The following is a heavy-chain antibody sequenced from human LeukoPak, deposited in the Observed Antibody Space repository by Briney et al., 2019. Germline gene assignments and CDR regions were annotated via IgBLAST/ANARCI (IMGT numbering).Heavy chain of an antibody. Sequence: PSETLSLTCTVSGGSISSGSYYWSWIRQPAGKGLEWIGRIYTSGSTNYNPSLNNRVTISVDTSKSQFSLKLSSETAADTDVYYCARDLRGYSYGSNYYYYYGMDVWGQGTTVTVSS. D-gene: IGHD5-18*01. CDR3: ARDLRGYSYGSNYYYYYGMDV. CDR2: IYTSGST. V-gene: IGHV4-61*02. CDR1: GGSISSGSYY. J-gene: IGHJ6*02.